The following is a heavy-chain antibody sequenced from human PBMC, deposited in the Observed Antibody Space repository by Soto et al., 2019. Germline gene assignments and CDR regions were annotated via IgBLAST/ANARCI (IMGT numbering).Heavy chain of an antibody. Sequence: GGSLRLSCAASGFTFSSYWMSWVRQAPGKGLEWVSFISGSAGITYYADSVKGRFTISRDNSKNTLYLQMNSLRAEDTAVYYCARDLYGGNSPFDYWGQGTLVTVSS. CDR1: GFTFSSYW. V-gene: IGHV3-23*01. D-gene: IGHD2-21*02. J-gene: IGHJ4*02. CDR3: ARDLYGGNSPFDY. CDR2: ISGSAGIT.